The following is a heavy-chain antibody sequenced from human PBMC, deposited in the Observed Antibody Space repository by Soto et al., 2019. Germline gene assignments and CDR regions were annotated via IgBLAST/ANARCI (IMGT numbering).Heavy chain of an antibody. CDR1: GFTFSDYY. J-gene: IGHJ4*02. Sequence: QVQLVESGGGLVKPGGSLRLSCAASGFTFSDYYMSWIRQAPGKGLEWVSYISSSDNIIYYADSVKGRFTISRDDAKNSLYLQMDSLRADDTAVYYCARESFSASPNFFDYWGQGTLVTVSS. CDR3: ARESFSASPNFFDY. CDR2: ISSSDNII. V-gene: IGHV3-11*04. D-gene: IGHD3-3*02.